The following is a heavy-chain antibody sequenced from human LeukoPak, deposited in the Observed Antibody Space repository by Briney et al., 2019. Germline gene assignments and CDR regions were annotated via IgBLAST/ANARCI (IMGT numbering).Heavy chain of an antibody. J-gene: IGHJ4*02. Sequence: PGGSLRLSCAAPGFTFNNYAMSWVRQAPGKGLEWVSAISGGGYGTYYADSVKGRFTISRDNSKNTMYLQMNSLRAEDTAVYYCAKPDNSWSFDYWGQGTLVTVSS. CDR3: AKPDNSWSFDY. CDR2: ISGGGYGT. CDR1: GFTFNNYA. D-gene: IGHD6-13*01. V-gene: IGHV3-23*01.